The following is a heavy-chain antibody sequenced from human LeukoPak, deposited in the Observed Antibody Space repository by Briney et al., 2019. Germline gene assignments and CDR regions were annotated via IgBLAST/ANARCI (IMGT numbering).Heavy chain of an antibody. CDR3: ARAEGVPPERGELLQGHAFDI. Sequence: GASVKVSCKASGGTFSSYAISWVRQAPGQGLEWMGGIIPIFGTANYAQKFQGRVTITADESTSTAYMELSSLRSEDTAVYYCARAEGVPPERGELLQGHAFDIWGQGTMVTVSS. J-gene: IGHJ3*02. D-gene: IGHD1-26*01. V-gene: IGHV1-69*13. CDR2: IIPIFGTA. CDR1: GGTFSSYA.